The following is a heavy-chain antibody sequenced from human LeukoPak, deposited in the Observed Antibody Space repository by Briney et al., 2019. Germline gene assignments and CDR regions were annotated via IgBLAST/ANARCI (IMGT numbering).Heavy chain of an antibody. CDR2: IKQDGSEK. J-gene: IGHJ4*02. Sequence: GGSLRLSCAASGFTFSSYAMHWVRQAPGKGLEWVANIKQDGSEKYYVDSVKGRFTISRDNAKNSLYLQMNSLRAEDTAVYYCARIPYCGGDCYSSFDYWGQGTLVTVSS. D-gene: IGHD2-21*01. CDR1: GFTFSSYA. V-gene: IGHV3-7*01. CDR3: ARIPYCGGDCYSSFDY.